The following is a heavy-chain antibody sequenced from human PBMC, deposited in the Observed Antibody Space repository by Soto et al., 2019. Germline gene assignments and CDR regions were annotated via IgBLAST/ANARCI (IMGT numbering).Heavy chain of an antibody. J-gene: IGHJ6*02. V-gene: IGHV1-8*01. CDR2: MNPNSGNT. CDR1: GCTFPRYY. Sequence: AARKGTCKASGCTFPRYYINWVRQATGQGREWMGWMNPNSGNTGYAQKFQGRVTMTRNTSISTAYMELSSLRSEDTAVYYCARGWFGTYYDFWSCSYGMDVWRQGTSVPV. CDR3: ARGWFGTYYDFWSCSYGMDV. D-gene: IGHD3-3*01.